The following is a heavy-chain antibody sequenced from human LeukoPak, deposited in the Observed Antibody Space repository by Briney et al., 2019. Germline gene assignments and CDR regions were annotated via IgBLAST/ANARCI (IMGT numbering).Heavy chain of an antibody. CDR2: IYPGDSDT. J-gene: IGHJ6*03. D-gene: IGHD3-10*01. Sequence: GESLKISCKGSGYNFTSYWIGWVRQLPGKGLEWMGIIYPGDSDTRYSPSFQGQVTISADKSISTAYLQWSSLKASDTAMYYCARLRLMYYYGSGARYYYYYYYMDVWGKGTTVTISS. CDR1: GYNFTSYW. V-gene: IGHV5-51*01. CDR3: ARLRLMYYYGSGARYYYYYYYMDV.